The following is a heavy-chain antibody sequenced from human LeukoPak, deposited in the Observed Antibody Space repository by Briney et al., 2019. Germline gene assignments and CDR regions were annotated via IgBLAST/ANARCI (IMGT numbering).Heavy chain of an antibody. CDR3: ARAPDEYDSSGLDY. V-gene: IGHV4-4*07. Sequence: SETLSLTCTVSGGSISSYYWSWIRQPAGKGLEWIGRIYTSGSTNYNPSLKSRVTMSVDTSKNQFSLKLGSVTAADTAVYYCARAPDEYDSSGLDYWGQGTLVTVSS. CDR2: IYTSGST. D-gene: IGHD3-22*01. J-gene: IGHJ4*02. CDR1: GGSISSYY.